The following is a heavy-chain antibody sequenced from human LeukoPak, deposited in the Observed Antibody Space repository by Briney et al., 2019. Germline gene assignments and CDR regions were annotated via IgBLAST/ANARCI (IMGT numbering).Heavy chain of an antibody. J-gene: IGHJ2*01. CDR2: INQDGSEI. Sequence: GGSLRLSCAASGFTFSNYWMSWVRQAPGKGLEWLANINQDGSEIYYVDSVKGRFTISRDNGKNSLYLQINSLRADDTAVYYCARDQGSMIVVRTPIWFFDLWGGGTRVSVSS. CDR1: GFTFSNYW. V-gene: IGHV3-7*01. D-gene: IGHD3-22*01. CDR3: ARDQGSMIVVRTPIWFFDL.